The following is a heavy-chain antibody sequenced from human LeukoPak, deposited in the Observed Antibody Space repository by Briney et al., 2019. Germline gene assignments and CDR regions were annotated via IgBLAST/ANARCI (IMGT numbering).Heavy chain of an antibody. CDR1: GFTFSSYS. D-gene: IGHD3-10*01. J-gene: IGHJ4*02. CDR3: ARSQKLLWFGELN. V-gene: IGHV3-48*04. Sequence: GGSLRLSCAASGFTFSSYSMNWVRQAPGEGLEWVSYISSSSSTIYYADSVKGRFTISRDNAKNSLYLQMNSLRAEDTAVYYCARSQKLLWFGELNWGQGTLVTVSS. CDR2: ISSSSSTI.